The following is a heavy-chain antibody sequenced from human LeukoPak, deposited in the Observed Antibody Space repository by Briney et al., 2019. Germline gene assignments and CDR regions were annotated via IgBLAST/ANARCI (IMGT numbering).Heavy chain of an antibody. CDR3: ATSVVPRYCSGGSCYSGPYF. J-gene: IGHJ4*02. CDR2: FDPEDGET. CDR1: GYTLTELS. V-gene: IGHV1-24*01. D-gene: IGHD2-15*01. Sequence: ASVKVSCKVSGYTLTELSMHWVRQAPGKGLEWMGGFDPEDGETIYAQKFQGRVTMTEDTSTDTAYMERSSLRSEDMAVYYCATSVVPRYCSGGSCYSGPYFWGQGTLVTVSS.